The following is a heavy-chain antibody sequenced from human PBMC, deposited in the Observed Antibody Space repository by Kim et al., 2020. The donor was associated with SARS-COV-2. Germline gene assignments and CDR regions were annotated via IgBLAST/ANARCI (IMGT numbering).Heavy chain of an antibody. J-gene: IGHJ3*02. CDR3: ARVNVVEPVAGGTYDI. CDR2: INPNSGGI. CDR1: ASTFDAYC. V-gene: IGHV1-2*06. D-gene: IGHD2-2*01. Sequence: ASVKVSCKTAASTFDAYCIHWVRQAPGQGLEWMGQINPNSGGIDYVQKFQGRVTMTRDTSISTAYMELKSLTSDDTAVYYCARVNVVEPVAGGTYDIWGQGTMVTVSS.